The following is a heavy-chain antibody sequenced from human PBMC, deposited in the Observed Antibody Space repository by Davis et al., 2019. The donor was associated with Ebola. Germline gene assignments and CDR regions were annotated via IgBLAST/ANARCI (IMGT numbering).Heavy chain of an antibody. CDR3: AKVRVVVVITGYFDY. Sequence: GESLKISCAASGFTFSSYWMHWVRQAPGKGLEWVSAISGSGGSTYYADSVKGRFTISRDNSKNTLYLQMNSLRAEDTAVYYCAKVRVVVVITGYFDYWGQGTLVTVSS. CDR1: GFTFSSYW. J-gene: IGHJ4*02. D-gene: IGHD3-22*01. CDR2: ISGSGGST. V-gene: IGHV3-23*01.